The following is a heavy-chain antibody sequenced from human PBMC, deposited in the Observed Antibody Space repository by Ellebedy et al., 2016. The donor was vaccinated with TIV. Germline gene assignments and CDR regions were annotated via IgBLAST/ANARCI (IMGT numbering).Heavy chain of an antibody. D-gene: IGHD6-13*01. CDR2: IFHSGTT. V-gene: IGHV4-39*01. Sequence: SETLSLTXSVSGSSISSSNHYWGWIRQPPGKGLEWIASIFHSGTTYYNPSLKSRLTISVDTSKNQFSLNLRSVTAADTAVFYCARQPLFLPRIAAGCYMDVWGKGTTVTVSS. J-gene: IGHJ6*03. CDR3: ARQPLFLPRIAAGCYMDV. CDR1: GSSISSSNHY.